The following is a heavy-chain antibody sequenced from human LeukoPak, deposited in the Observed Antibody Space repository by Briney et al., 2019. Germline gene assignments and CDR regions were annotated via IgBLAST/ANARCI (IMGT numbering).Heavy chain of an antibody. CDR1: GFTFSSYA. CDR3: AKAASPPGYCSGGSCYPLDY. CDR2: ISGSGGST. D-gene: IGHD2-15*01. J-gene: IGHJ4*02. V-gene: IGHV3-23*01. Sequence: GGSLRLSCAASGFTFSSYAMSWVRQAPGKGLEWVSAISGSGGSTYYADSVKGRFTISRDNSKNTLYLQMNSLRAEDTAVYYCAKAASPPGYCSGGSCYPLDYWGQGTLVTVSS.